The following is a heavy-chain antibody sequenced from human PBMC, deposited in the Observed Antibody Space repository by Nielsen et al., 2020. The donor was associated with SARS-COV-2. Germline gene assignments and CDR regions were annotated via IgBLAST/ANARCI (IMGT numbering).Heavy chain of an antibody. Sequence: GESLKISCAASGFTFSPYAMNWVRQAPGKGLEWVSSISGSAGTTYYSDSVKGRFTISRDNSKNTLYLQMSSLRAEDTAVYYCAKDRTTGVISPFCMDYWGQGTLVTVSS. CDR1: GFTFSPYA. V-gene: IGHV3-23*01. CDR3: AKDRTTGVISPFCMDY. D-gene: IGHD2-21*01. CDR2: ISGSAGTT. J-gene: IGHJ4*02.